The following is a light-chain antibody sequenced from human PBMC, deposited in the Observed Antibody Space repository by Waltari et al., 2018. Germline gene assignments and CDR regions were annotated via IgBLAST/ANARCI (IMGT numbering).Light chain of an antibody. CDR1: NIGGRR. CDR3: HVWDGKTVM. V-gene: IGLV3-21*02. Sequence: SSVLTPAPSVSVAPGQTATVTCGGDNIGGRRVHWYQQRPGRAPVLVVYLDSDRPSVIPDRFSGSKSGNAATLTISRVEAGDEADYYCHVWDGKTVMFGGGTKLTVL. CDR2: LDS. J-gene: IGLJ3*02.